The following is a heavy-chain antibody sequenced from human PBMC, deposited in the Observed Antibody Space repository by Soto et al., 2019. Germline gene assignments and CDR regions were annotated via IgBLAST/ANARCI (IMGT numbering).Heavy chain of an antibody. V-gene: IGHV4-31*03. J-gene: IGHJ5*02. Sequence: PSETLSLTCTVSGGSISSGGYYWSWIRQHPGKGLEWIGYIYYSGSTYYNPSLKSRVTISVDTSKNQFSLKLSSVTAADTAVYYCARADHNWNDARDWFDPWGQGTLVTVSS. CDR2: IYYSGST. CDR3: ARADHNWNDARDWFDP. CDR1: GGSISSGGYY. D-gene: IGHD1-20*01.